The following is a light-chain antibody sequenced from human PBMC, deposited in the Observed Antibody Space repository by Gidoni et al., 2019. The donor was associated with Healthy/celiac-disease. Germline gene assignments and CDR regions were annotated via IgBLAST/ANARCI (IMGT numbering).Light chain of an antibody. Sequence: DIQMTQSPSSLSASVGDRVTITCQATQDISNYLNWYQQKPGKAPKLLIYDASNLETGVPSRFSGSGSGTDFTFTISSLQPEDIATYYCQQYDNRLRLTFGGXTKVEIK. CDR3: QQYDNRLRLT. J-gene: IGKJ4*01. CDR2: DAS. V-gene: IGKV1-33*01. CDR1: QDISNY.